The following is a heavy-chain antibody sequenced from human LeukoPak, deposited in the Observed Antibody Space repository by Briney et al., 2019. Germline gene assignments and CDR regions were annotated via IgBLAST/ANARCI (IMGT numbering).Heavy chain of an antibody. Sequence: PGGSLRLSCAASGFTFSSYAMHCVRQAPGKGLEWVVVISYDGSNKYYADSVKGRFTISRDNSKNTLYLQMNSLRAEDTAVYYCAGHSEMDVWGQGITVTVSS. CDR1: GFTFSSYA. V-gene: IGHV3-30-3*01. CDR3: AGHSEMDV. CDR2: ISYDGSNK. D-gene: IGHD6-13*01. J-gene: IGHJ6*02.